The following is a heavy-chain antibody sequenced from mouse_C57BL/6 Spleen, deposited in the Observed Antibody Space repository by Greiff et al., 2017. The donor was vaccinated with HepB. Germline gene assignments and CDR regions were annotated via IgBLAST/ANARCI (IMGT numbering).Heavy chain of an antibody. J-gene: IGHJ1*03. CDR2: ISSGSSTI. CDR3: AGRGTPWYFDV. CDR1: GFTFSDYG. Sequence: EVQLVESGGGLVKPGGSLKLSCAASGFTFSDYGMHWVRQAPEKGLEWVAYISSGSSTIYYADTVKGRFTISRDNANNTLFLQMTSLRSEDTAMYYCAGRGTPWYFDVWGTGTTVTVSS. V-gene: IGHV5-17*01. D-gene: IGHD3-3*01.